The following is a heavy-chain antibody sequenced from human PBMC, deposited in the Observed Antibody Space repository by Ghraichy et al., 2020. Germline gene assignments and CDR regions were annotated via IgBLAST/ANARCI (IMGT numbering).Heavy chain of an antibody. CDR1: GASMSSGGYY. V-gene: IGHV4-31*03. CDR2: IYYSGST. CDR3: ARMMCSSGSCYACDY. J-gene: IGHJ4*02. Sequence: SETLSLTCTVSGASMSSGGYYWSWSRQHPGRGLEWIGYIYYSGSTYYNQSLKSRVTISVDTSKNQFSLKLSSVTVADTAVYYCARMMCSSGSCYACDYWGQGTLVTVSS. D-gene: IGHD2-15*01.